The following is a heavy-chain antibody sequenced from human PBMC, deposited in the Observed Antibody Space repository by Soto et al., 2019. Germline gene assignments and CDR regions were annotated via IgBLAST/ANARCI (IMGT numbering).Heavy chain of an antibody. V-gene: IGHV1-2*02. CDR1: GYTFSDYY. D-gene: IGHD3-22*01. CDR3: ARGRRPLIGGRYDTSGYFDY. CDR2: ISPKSGGA. J-gene: IGHJ4*02. Sequence: ASGKVSGKAGGYTFSDYYIQWVRQAPGQGLAYMGWISPKSGGAAYAQKFRDRVTMTPDTSTSTVYMELRRLRSDDTAVYYCARGRRPLIGGRYDTSGYFDYWGQGTLVSVSS.